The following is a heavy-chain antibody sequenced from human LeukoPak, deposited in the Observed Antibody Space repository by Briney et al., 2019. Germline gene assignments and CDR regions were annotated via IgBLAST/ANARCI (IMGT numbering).Heavy chain of an antibody. J-gene: IGHJ4*02. CDR1: GFTVSSNY. Sequence: PGGSLRLSCAASGFTVSSNYMSWVRQAPGKGLEWVSVIYSGGSTYYADSVKGRFTISRDNSKNTLYLQMNSLRAEDTAVYYCARNRRYSSGYYYFDYWGQGTLVTVSS. V-gene: IGHV3-66*01. CDR3: ARNRRYSSGYYYFDY. CDR2: IYSGGST. D-gene: IGHD6-19*01.